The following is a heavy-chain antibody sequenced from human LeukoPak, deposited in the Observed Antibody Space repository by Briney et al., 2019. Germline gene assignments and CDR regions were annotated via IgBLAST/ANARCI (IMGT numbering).Heavy chain of an antibody. D-gene: IGHD6-13*01. CDR3: AREGYSSSWYSRVLFDY. CDR2: MNPNSGNT. V-gene: IGHV1-8*01. CDR1: GYTFTSYD. J-gene: IGHJ4*02. Sequence: ASVKVSCKASGYTFTSYDINWVRQATGQGLEWMGWMNPNSGNTGYAQKFQGRVTMTRNTSISTAYMELSSLRFEDTAVYYCAREGYSSSWYSRVLFDYWGQGTLVTVSS.